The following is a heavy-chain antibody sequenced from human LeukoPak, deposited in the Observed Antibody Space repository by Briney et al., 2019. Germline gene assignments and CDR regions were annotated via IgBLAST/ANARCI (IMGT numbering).Heavy chain of an antibody. CDR3: ARDHGLWFGELSGYFDY. CDR1: GFTFGSHW. J-gene: IGHJ4*02. Sequence: GGSLRLSCAASGFTFGSHWMSWVRQVPGKGLEWLANIKQDGNEKNYADSVKGRFTISRDNAKNSLYLQMNSLRAEDTAVYYCARDHGLWFGELSGYFDYWGQGTLVTVSS. CDR2: IKQDGNEK. V-gene: IGHV3-7*01. D-gene: IGHD3-10*01.